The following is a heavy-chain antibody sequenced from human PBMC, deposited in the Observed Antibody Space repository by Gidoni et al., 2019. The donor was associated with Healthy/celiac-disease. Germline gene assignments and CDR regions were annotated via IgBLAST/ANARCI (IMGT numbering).Heavy chain of an antibody. CDR3: TTKSPRITGNP. D-gene: IGHD1-20*01. J-gene: IGHJ5*02. Sequence: EVQLVESGGGLVKPGGSLRLSCAASGFPFSHAWMSWVRQAPGKGLEWVGRIKSKTDGGTTDYAAPVKGRFTISRDDSKNTLYLQMNSLKTEDTAVYYCTTKSPRITGNPWGQGTLVTVSS. CDR2: IKSKTDGGTT. V-gene: IGHV3-15*01. CDR1: GFPFSHAW.